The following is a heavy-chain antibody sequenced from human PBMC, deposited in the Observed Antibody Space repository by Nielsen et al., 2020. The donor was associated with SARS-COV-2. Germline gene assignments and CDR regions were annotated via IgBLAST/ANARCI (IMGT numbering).Heavy chain of an antibody. CDR1: GYTFTSYG. J-gene: IGHJ5*02. V-gene: IGHV1-18*01. Sequence: ASVKVSCKASGYTFTSYGISWVRQAPGQGLEWMGWISAYNGNTNYAQKLQGRVTMTTDTSTSTAYMELRSLRSDDTAVYYCARVNWYCSSTSCFQGNWFDPWGQGTLVTVSS. CDR2: ISAYNGNT. CDR3: ARVNWYCSSTSCFQGNWFDP. D-gene: IGHD2-2*01.